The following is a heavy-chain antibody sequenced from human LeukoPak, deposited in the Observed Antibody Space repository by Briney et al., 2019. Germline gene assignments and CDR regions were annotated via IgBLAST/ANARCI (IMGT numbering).Heavy chain of an antibody. Sequence: PSETLSLTCAAYGGSFSGYYWSWIRQPPGKGLEWIGEINHSGSTNYNPSLKSRVTISVDTSKNQFSLKLSSVTAADTAVYYCARDIVVVPAASNWFDPWGQGTLVTVSS. J-gene: IGHJ5*02. CDR3: ARDIVVVPAASNWFDP. CDR1: GGSFSGYY. CDR2: INHSGST. D-gene: IGHD2-2*01. V-gene: IGHV4-34*01.